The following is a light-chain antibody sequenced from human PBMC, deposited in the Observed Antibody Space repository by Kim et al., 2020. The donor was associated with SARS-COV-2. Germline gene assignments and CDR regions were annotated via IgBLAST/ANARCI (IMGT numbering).Light chain of an antibody. V-gene: IGKV1-5*01. J-gene: IGKJ4*01. Sequence: DIHMTQSPSTLSASVGDRVTITCRASQSISGWLAWYQQQPGKAPKLLIYDASELKSGVPSRVSGSGSGTAFTPTINSLQPDDFATYYCQQYDSYPLTCGGGSKVEIK. CDR1: QSISGW. CDR2: DAS. CDR3: QQYDSYPLT.